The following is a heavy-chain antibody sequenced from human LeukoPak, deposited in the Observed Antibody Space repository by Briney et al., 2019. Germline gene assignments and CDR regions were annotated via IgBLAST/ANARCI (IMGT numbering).Heavy chain of an antibody. CDR1: GGSFSGYY. CDR2: IYYSGST. D-gene: IGHD3-10*01. Sequence: SETLSLTCAVYGGSFSGYYWSWIRQPPGKGLEWIGYIYYSGSTNYNPSLKSRVTISVDTSKNQFSLKLSSVTAADTAVYYCARDPEGRGEFDYWGQGTLVTVSS. V-gene: IGHV4-59*01. J-gene: IGHJ4*02. CDR3: ARDPEGRGEFDY.